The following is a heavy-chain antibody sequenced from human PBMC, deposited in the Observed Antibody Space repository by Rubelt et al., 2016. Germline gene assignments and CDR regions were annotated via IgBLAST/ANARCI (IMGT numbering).Heavy chain of an antibody. CDR2: ISNTGGTI. CDR3: ARGGAARPDY. Sequence: EVQLVESGGGLVQPGGSLRLSCVGSGFTFSYYGMNWVRQIPGERPQWVAYISNTGGTINYADSVKGRCTISRDNAKNSLNLQINSLRVEDTAVYYCARGGAARPDYWGQGTLVTVSS. V-gene: IGHV3-48*04. CDR1: GFTFSYYG. D-gene: IGHD6-6*01. J-gene: IGHJ4*02.